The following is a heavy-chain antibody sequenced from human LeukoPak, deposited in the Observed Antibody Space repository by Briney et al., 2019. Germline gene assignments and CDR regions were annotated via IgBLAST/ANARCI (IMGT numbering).Heavy chain of an antibody. CDR1: GFTFSDYP. CDR3: AKQLGYCSDGSCYFPY. CDR2: ISNNGGYT. Sequence: GGSLRLSCAASGFTFSDYPMNWIRQAPGKGLEWVSAISNNGGYTYYADSVQGRFTISRDNSKSTLCLQMNSLRAEDTAVYYCAKQLGYCSDGSCYFPYWGQGTLVTVSS. J-gene: IGHJ4*02. D-gene: IGHD2-15*01. V-gene: IGHV3-23*01.